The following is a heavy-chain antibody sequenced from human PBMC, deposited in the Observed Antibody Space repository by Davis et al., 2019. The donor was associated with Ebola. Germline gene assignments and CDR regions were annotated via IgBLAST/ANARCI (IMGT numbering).Heavy chain of an antibody. J-gene: IGHJ4*02. D-gene: IGHD1-1*01. V-gene: IGHV3-11*01. CDR3: ARRRGSGQHRFFDY. Sequence: GESLKISCAASGFTFSDYYMSWIRQAPGKGLEWVSYISSSGSTIYYADSVKGRFTISRDNAKNSLYLQMNSLRAEDTAVYYCARRRGSGQHRFFDYWGQGTLVTVSS. CDR1: GFTFSDYY. CDR2: ISSSGSTI.